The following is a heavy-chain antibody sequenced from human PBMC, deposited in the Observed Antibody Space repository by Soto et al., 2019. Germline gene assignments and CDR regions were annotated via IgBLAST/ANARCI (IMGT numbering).Heavy chain of an antibody. J-gene: IGHJ4*02. CDR2: ISYDGSNK. CDR3: AKDPDYGDYTGLFDY. D-gene: IGHD4-17*01. CDR1: GFTFSSYG. Sequence: QVRLVESGGGVVQPGRSLRLSCAASGFTFSSYGMHWVRQAPGKGLEWVAVISYDGSNKYYADSVKGRFTISRDNSKNTLYLQMNSLRAEDTAVYYCAKDPDYGDYTGLFDYWGQGTLVTVSS. V-gene: IGHV3-30*18.